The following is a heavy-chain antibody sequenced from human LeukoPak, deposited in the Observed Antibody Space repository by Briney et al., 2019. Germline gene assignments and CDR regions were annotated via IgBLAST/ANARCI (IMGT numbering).Heavy chain of an antibody. CDR1: GFTFSNYG. J-gene: IGHJ4*02. CDR2: ISYDESDK. D-gene: IGHD6-19*01. CDR3: AREATWGQWYFDL. Sequence: GGSLRLSCAASGFTFSNYGMHWVRQAPGKGLEWVAVISYDESDKYYADSVKGRFSLSRDNSKNTLFLEMNGLTVEDTAVYYCAREATWGQWYFDLWGQGAPVTVSS. V-gene: IGHV3-30*03.